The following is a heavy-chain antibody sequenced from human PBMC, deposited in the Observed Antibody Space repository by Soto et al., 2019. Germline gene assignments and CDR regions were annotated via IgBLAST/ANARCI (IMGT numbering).Heavy chain of an antibody. J-gene: IGHJ3*02. CDR2: ISAYNGNT. CDR3: ARESADIVVVVAATPGAFDI. D-gene: IGHD2-15*01. Sequence: QVQLVQSGAEVKKPGASVKVSCKASGYTFTSYGISWVRQAPGQGLEWMGWISAYNGNTNYAQKLQGRVTMTTDTSTSTAYMELRSLRSDDTAVYYCARESADIVVVVAATPGAFDIWGLGTMVTVSS. CDR1: GYTFTSYG. V-gene: IGHV1-18*01.